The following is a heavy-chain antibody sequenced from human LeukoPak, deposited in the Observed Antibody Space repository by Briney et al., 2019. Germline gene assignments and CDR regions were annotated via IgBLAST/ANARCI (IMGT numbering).Heavy chain of an antibody. J-gene: IGHJ4*02. CDR3: ARREGGYHPFDY. CDR2: IIPIFGTA. V-gene: IGHV1-69*13. CDR1: GGTFSSYA. Sequence: SVKVSCKASGGTFSSYAISWVRQAPGQGLEWMGGIIPIFGTANYAQKFQGRVTITADESTSTAYMELSSLRSEDTAVYYCARREGGYHPFDYWGQGTLVTVSP. D-gene: IGHD5-18*01.